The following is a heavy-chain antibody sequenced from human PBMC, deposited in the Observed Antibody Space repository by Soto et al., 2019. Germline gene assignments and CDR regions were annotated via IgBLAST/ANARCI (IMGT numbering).Heavy chain of an antibody. CDR3: ASYIVVVVAAPHDAFDI. D-gene: IGHD2-15*01. J-gene: IGHJ3*02. CDR1: GGSISSGDYY. CDR2: IYYSGST. Sequence: SETLSLTCTVSGGSISSGDYYWSWIRQPPGKGLEWIGYIYYSGSTYYNPSLKSRVTISVDTSKNQFSLKLSSVTAADTAVYYCASYIVVVVAAPHDAFDIWGQGTMVTVSS. V-gene: IGHV4-30-4*01.